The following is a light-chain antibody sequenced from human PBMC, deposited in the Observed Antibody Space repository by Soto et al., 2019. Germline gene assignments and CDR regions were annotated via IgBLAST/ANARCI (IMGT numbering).Light chain of an antibody. CDR1: QSVSSY. CDR2: DAS. J-gene: IGKJ1*01. Sequence: EIVLTQSPATLSLSPGERATLSCRASQSVSSYLAWYQQKPGQAPRLLIYDASNRATGIPARFSGSGSGTDFNLTIRSLEPEDFAVYYCQQRSNWPRTFGKDTKVEIK. CDR3: QQRSNWPRT. V-gene: IGKV3-11*01.